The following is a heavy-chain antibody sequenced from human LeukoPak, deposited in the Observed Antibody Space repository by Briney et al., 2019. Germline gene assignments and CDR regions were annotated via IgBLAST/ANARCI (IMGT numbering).Heavy chain of an antibody. V-gene: IGHV4-59*10. J-gene: IGHJ5*02. CDR2: ISSTGRT. CDR3: AKGAGPPWFDP. CDR1: GGSFSGYY. Sequence: PSETLSLTCAVYGGSFSGYYWSWIRQPAGKGLEWIGRISSTGRTDYNPSLTSRVTISVDTSKNQLSMKLSSVTAADAAVYYCAKGAGPPWFDPWGQGILVTVSS. D-gene: IGHD6-19*01.